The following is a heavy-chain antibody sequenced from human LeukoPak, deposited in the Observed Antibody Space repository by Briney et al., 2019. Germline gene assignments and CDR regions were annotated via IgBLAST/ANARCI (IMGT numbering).Heavy chain of an antibody. CDR3: ASGGGIVGATMYDFDY. V-gene: IGHV1-69*13. Sequence: GASVKVSCKASGGTLSSYAISWVRQAPGQGLEWMGGIIPIFGTANYAQKFQGRVTITADESTSTAYMELSSLRSEDTAVSYCASGGGIVGATMYDFDYWGQGTLVTVSS. CDR2: IIPIFGTA. J-gene: IGHJ4*02. CDR1: GGTLSSYA. D-gene: IGHD1-26*01.